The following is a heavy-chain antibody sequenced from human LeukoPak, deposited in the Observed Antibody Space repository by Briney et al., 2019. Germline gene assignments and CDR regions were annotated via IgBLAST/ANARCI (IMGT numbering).Heavy chain of an antibody. J-gene: IGHJ5*02. CDR2: ISGGGDNT. Sequence: GGSLRLSCAASKFAFSSYAMSWVRQAPGKGLEWVSAISGGGDNTYYADSVKGRFTISRDNSKNTLYLQMNSLRAEDTAVYYCAKSVVVVAASAGDWFDPWGQGTLVIVSS. CDR3: AKSVVVVAASAGDWFDP. D-gene: IGHD2-15*01. V-gene: IGHV3-23*01. CDR1: KFAFSSYA.